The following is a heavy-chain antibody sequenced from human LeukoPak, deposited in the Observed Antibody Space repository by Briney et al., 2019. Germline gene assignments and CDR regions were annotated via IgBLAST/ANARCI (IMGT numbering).Heavy chain of an antibody. CDR1: GFTFSSYS. Sequence: PGGSLRLSCAASGFTFSSYSMNWVRQAPGKGLEWVSYISSSSSTIYYADSVKGRFTISRDNAKNSLYLQMNSLRDEDTAVYYCARDLLKMLTVGATHDAFDIWGQGTMVTVSS. CDR2: ISSSSSTI. CDR3: ARDLLKMLTVGATHDAFDI. V-gene: IGHV3-48*02. J-gene: IGHJ3*02. D-gene: IGHD1-26*01.